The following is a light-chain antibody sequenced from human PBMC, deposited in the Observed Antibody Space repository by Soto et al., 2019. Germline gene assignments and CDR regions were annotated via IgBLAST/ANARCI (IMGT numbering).Light chain of an antibody. J-gene: IGKJ1*01. CDR1: QSVGSRW. CDR2: GGS. Sequence: EIVLTQSPGTVSLSPGERATLSCRASQSVGSRWLAWYQQKPGQAPRVLIYGGSNRATGIPDRFSGSGSGTDFTLTISRLEPEDFAVYYCHQYYSSRTFGQGPKVEMK. V-gene: IGKV3-20*01. CDR3: HQYYSSRT.